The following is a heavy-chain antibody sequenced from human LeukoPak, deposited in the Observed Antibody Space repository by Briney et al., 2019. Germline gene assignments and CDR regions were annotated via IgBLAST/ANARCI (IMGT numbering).Heavy chain of an antibody. D-gene: IGHD3-22*01. V-gene: IGHV3-66*01. J-gene: IGHJ4*02. CDR3: AKSERLTMIGGWAPTFDY. CDR2: LYSDGST. Sequence: PGGSLRLSCAASGFTVSSKYMSWVRQAPGKGLEWVSILYSDGSTYYADSVEGRFTISRDNSKNTLYFQMNSLRVEDTAVYYCAKSERLTMIGGWAPTFDYWDQGTLVTVSS. CDR1: GFTVSSKY.